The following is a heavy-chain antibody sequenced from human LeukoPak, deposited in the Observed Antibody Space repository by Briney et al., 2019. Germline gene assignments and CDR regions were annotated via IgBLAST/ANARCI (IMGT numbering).Heavy chain of an antibody. Sequence: GGSLRLSCAASRFTFITYAMSWVRQPPGKGLEWVSAISGSDGSTYYADSVKGRFTISRDNSKNTLYLQMNSLRAEDTAVYYCVKYGADVWGQGTTVTVSS. V-gene: IGHV3-23*01. D-gene: IGHD3-10*01. CDR1: RFTFITYA. CDR2: ISGSDGST. J-gene: IGHJ6*02. CDR3: VKYGADV.